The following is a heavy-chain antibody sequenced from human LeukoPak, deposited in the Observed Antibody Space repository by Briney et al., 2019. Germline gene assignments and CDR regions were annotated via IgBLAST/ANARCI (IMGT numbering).Heavy chain of an antibody. Sequence: SETLSLTCTVSGGSISSYYWSWIRQPPGKGLEWIGYIYYSGCTNYNPSLKSRVTISVDTSKNQFSLKLSSVTAADTAVYYCARGAVRYYYYYMDVWGKGTTVTVSS. V-gene: IGHV4-59*01. CDR1: GGSISSYY. CDR2: IYYSGCT. CDR3: ARGAVRYYYYYMDV. J-gene: IGHJ6*03.